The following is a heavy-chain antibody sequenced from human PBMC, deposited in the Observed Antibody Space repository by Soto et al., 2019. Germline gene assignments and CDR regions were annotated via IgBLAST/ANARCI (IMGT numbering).Heavy chain of an antibody. D-gene: IGHD1-7*01. CDR1: GGSISGHY. V-gene: IGHV4-59*11. CDR2: IYYSGST. Sequence: QVQLQESGPGLVKPSETLSLTCTVSGGSISGHYWSWIRQPPGKGLEWIGFIYYSGSTRYHPSLKSRGTISVDTSKNQFTLRLTSVTAADTAVYYCARDRTGTTPNYREVWGKGTTVSVSS. CDR3: ARDRTGTTPNYREV. J-gene: IGHJ6*03.